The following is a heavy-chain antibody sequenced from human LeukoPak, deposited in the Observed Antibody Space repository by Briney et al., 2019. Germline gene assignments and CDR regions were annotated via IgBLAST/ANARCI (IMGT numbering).Heavy chain of an antibody. J-gene: IGHJ6*02. V-gene: IGHV3-23*01. CDR1: GFTFSSYA. CDR3: AKAATYYDFWSGYWDYYGMDV. CDR2: ISGSGGST. Sequence: GGSLRLSCAVSGFTFSSYAMSWVRQAPGKGLEWVSAISGSGGSTYYADSVKGRFTISRDNSKNTLYLQMNSLRAEDTAVYYCAKAATYYDFWSGYWDYYGMDVWGQGTTVTVSS. D-gene: IGHD3-3*01.